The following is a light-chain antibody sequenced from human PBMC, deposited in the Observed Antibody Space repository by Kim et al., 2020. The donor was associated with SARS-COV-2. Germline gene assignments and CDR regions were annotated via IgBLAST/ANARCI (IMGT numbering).Light chain of an antibody. J-gene: IGLJ3*02. CDR2: DVS. V-gene: IGLV2-11*01. CDR1: SSDVGGYDY. CDR3: CTSAGSSWV. Sequence: QSALTQPRSVSGSPGQSVTISCTGTSSDVGGYDYVSWYQQHPGKAPKLMIYDVSKRPSGVPDRFSGSKSGNTASLTISGLQAEDEADYCCTSAGSSWVFGGGTQLTVL.